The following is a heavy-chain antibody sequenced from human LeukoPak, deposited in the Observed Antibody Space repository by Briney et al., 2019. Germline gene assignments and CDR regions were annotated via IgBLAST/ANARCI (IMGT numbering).Heavy chain of an antibody. CDR2: IYYSGST. Sequence: SETLSLTCTVSGVSVSSGSYYWSWIRQPPGKGLEWIGYIYYSGSTNCNPSLKSRVTISVDTSKNQFSLKLSSVTAADTAVYYCARDTDGSGWSDAFDIWGQGTMVTVSS. J-gene: IGHJ3*02. D-gene: IGHD6-19*01. CDR1: GVSVSSGSYY. V-gene: IGHV4-61*01. CDR3: ARDTDGSGWSDAFDI.